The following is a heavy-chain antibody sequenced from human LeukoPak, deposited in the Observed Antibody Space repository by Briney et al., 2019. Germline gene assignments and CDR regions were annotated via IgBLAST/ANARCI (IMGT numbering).Heavy chain of an antibody. J-gene: IGHJ4*02. CDR3: ARGPSCSSVSCYTTGLFDY. CDR1: GFTFSIYS. CDR2: ISSSSSSI. D-gene: IGHD2-15*01. Sequence: GGSLRLSCTASGFTFSIYSMNWVRQAPGKGLEWVSSISSSSSSIYYADSLKGQFTISRDNAKNSLYLQMNSLRVEDTAVYYCARGPSCSSVSCYTTGLFDYWGRGTLVTVSS. V-gene: IGHV3-21*01.